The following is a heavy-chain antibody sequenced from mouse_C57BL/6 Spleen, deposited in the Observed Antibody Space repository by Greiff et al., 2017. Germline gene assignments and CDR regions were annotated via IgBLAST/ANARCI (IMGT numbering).Heavy chain of an antibody. J-gene: IGHJ2*01. CDR2: INPGSGGT. CDR1: GYAFTNYL. D-gene: IGHD4-1*01. V-gene: IGHV1-54*01. Sequence: QVQLQQSGAELVRPGTSVKVSCKASGYAFTNYLIEWVKQRPGQGLEWIGVINPGSGGTNYNQKFKGKSTLTVDKSSSTAYMQLSSLTSEDSAVXYCARDWGVDYWGQGTTLTVSS. CDR3: ARDWGVDY.